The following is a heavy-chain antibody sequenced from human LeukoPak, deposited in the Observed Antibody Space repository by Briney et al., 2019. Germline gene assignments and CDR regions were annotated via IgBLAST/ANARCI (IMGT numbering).Heavy chain of an antibody. CDR1: GYTFTSYG. Sequence: AASVKVSCKASGYTFTSYGISWVRQAPGQGLEWMGWISAYNGNTNHAQKLQGRVTMTTDTSTSTAYMELRSLRSDDTAVYYCARGIQPGVAVAGTWWFDPWGQGTLVTVSS. CDR3: ARGIQPGVAVAGTWWFDP. V-gene: IGHV1-18*01. CDR2: ISAYNGNT. J-gene: IGHJ5*02. D-gene: IGHD6-19*01.